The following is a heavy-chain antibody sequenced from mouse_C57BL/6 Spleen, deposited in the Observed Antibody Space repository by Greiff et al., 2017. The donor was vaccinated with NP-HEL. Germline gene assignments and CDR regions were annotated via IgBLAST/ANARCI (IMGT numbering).Heavy chain of an antibody. CDR1: GYTFTSYW. D-gene: IGHD2-4*01. J-gene: IGHJ4*01. V-gene: IGHV1-72*01. CDR2: IDPNSGGT. CDR3: ARSIDDYDVGYAMDY. Sequence: VKQSCKASGYTFTSYWMHWVKQRPGRGLEWIGRIDPNSGGTKYNEKFKSKATLTVDKPSSTAYMQLSSLTSEDSAVYYCARSIDDYDVGYAMDYWGQGTSVTVSS.